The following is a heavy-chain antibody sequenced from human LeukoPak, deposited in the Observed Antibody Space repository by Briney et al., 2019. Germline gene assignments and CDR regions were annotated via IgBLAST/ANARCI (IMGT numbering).Heavy chain of an antibody. CDR1: GYTFTSYD. CDR3: ARVDREDY. V-gene: IGHV1-8*01. Sequence: GSSVKVSCKASGYTFTSYDINWVRQATGQGLEWMGWMNPNSGNTDYAQKFQNRVTMTRNTSISTAYMEVSSMRSEDTAVYYCARVDREDYWGQGNLVTVSS. CDR2: MNPNSGNT. J-gene: IGHJ4*02.